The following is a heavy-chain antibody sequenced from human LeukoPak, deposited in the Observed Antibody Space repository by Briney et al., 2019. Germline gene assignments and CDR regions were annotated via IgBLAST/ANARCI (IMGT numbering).Heavy chain of an antibody. CDR3: AKDYFVSVSRRGNWFDP. CDR2: ISGSGGST. CDR1: GFNFSSYA. D-gene: IGHD2-2*01. V-gene: IGHV3-23*01. J-gene: IGHJ5*02. Sequence: GGSLRLSCAASGFNFSSYAMSWGRQAPGKGLEWVSGISGSGGSTDYADSVKGRFTISRDNSKNTLHLQMNSLRVEDTAVYYCAKDYFVSVSRRGNWFDPWGQGTLVTVSS.